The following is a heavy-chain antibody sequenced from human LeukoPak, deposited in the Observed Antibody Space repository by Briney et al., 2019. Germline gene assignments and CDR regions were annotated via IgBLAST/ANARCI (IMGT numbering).Heavy chain of an antibody. V-gene: IGHV3-7*01. CDR2: IKQDGSEK. J-gene: IGHJ3*02. CDR1: GFTFSSYS. CDR3: ATPIRLGELSLSLDAFDI. Sequence: SGGSLRLSCAVSGFTFSSYSMNWVRQAPGKGLEWVANIKQDGSEKYYVDSVKGRFTISRDNAKNSLYLQMNSLRAEDTAVYYCATPIRLGELSLSLDAFDIWGQGTMVTVSS. D-gene: IGHD3-16*02.